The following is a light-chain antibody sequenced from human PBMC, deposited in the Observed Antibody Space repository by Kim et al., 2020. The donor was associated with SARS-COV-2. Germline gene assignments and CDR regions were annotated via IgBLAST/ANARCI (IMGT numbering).Light chain of an antibody. CDR1: VSSSY. V-gene: IGKV3-20*01. CDR2: GAS. J-gene: IGKJ1*01. Sequence: VSSSYLAWYQQKPGQGPRLLIYGASSRATGIPDRFSGSGSGTDFTLTISRLEPEDFAVYYCQQYGSSRTFGQGTKVDIK. CDR3: QQYGSSRT.